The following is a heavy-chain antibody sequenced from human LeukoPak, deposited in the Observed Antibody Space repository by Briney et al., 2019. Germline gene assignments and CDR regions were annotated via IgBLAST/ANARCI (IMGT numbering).Heavy chain of an antibody. Sequence: GGSLRLSCVASGFTFSSYSMTWVRQAPGKGLEWVAVIWYDGSNKYYADSVKGRFTISRDNSKNTLYLQMNSLRAEDTAVYYCARERQLGEWLASYYYYGMDVWGQGTTVTVSS. V-gene: IGHV3-33*08. CDR1: GFTFSSYS. CDR2: IWYDGSNK. CDR3: ARERQLGEWLASYYYYGMDV. D-gene: IGHD6-19*01. J-gene: IGHJ6*02.